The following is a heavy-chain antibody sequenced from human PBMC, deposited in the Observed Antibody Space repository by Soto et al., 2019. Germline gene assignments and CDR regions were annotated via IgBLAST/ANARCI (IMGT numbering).Heavy chain of an antibody. CDR1: GGSISSGGHY. J-gene: IGHJ4*02. CDR2: IYHSGST. CDR3: ARVAGGYGDGKFDY. Sequence: QVQLQESGPGLVKPSQTLSLTCTVSGGSISSGGHYWSWIRQHPGKGLEWIGYIYHSGSTFYNPSLTSRITISVDTSKNQFSLKLSSVTAADTAVYYCARVAGGYGDGKFDYWGQGTLVTVSS. D-gene: IGHD4-17*01. V-gene: IGHV4-31*03.